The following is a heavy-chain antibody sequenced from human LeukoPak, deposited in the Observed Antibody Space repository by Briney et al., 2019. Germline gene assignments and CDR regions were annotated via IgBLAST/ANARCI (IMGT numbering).Heavy chain of an antibody. V-gene: IGHV4-39*01. J-gene: IGHJ4*02. CDR1: GASISSSSDY. CDR3: ARSGSYDRVDY. D-gene: IGHD3-10*01. CDR2: ISYSGST. Sequence: PSETLSLTCTVSGASISSSSDYWGWIRQPPGKGLEWIGTISYSGSTYYNPSLKSRLTISVDTSKNQFSLRLRSVTAADTAVYYCARSGSYDRVDYRGQGTLVTVSS.